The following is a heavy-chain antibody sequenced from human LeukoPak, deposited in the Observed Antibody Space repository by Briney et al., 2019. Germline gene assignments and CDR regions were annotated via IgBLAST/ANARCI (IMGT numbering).Heavy chain of an antibody. Sequence: GGSLRLSCAASGFTFSSYSMNWVRQAPGKGLEWVSSISSSSSYIYYADSVKGRFTISRDNAKNSLYLQMSNLRAEDAAVYFCARGGGLDVWGQGATVTVSS. CDR2: ISSSSSYI. CDR3: ARGGGLDV. CDR1: GFTFSSYS. D-gene: IGHD3-16*01. V-gene: IGHV3-21*04. J-gene: IGHJ6*02.